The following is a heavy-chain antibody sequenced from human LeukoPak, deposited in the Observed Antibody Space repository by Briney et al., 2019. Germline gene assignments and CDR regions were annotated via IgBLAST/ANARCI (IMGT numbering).Heavy chain of an antibody. CDR1: GGSISSGDYY. CDR2: IYYSGST. D-gene: IGHD3-9*01. CDR3: ATGLRYFDWLPYDY. V-gene: IGHV4-30-4*01. J-gene: IGHJ4*02. Sequence: PSETLSLTCTVSGGSISSGDYYGSWIRQPPGKGLEWIGYIYYSGSTYYNPSLKSRVTISIDTSKNQFSLKLSSVTAADTAVYYCATGLRYFDWLPYDYWGQGTLVTVSS.